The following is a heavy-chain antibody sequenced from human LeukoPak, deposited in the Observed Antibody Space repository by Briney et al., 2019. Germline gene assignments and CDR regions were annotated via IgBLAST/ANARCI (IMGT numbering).Heavy chain of an antibody. V-gene: IGHV1-2*02. CDR1: GYTFTSYG. Sequence: GASVKVSCKASGYTFTSYGISWVRQAPGQGLEWMGWINPNSGGTNYAQKFQGRVTMTRDTSISTAYMELSRLRSDDTAVYYCARPYRRDGYNFNFDYWGQGTLVTVSS. D-gene: IGHD5-24*01. CDR3: ARPYRRDGYNFNFDY. CDR2: INPNSGGT. J-gene: IGHJ4*02.